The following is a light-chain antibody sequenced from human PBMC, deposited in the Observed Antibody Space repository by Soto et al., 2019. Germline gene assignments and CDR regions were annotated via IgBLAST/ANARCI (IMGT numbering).Light chain of an antibody. CDR3: CTYAGDSWV. CDR1: SSDVGTHNL. CDR2: GGS. V-gene: IGLV2-23*01. J-gene: IGLJ2*01. Sequence: QSALTQPASVSGSPGQSITISCTGTSSDVGTHNLVSWFQQHPGKAPKLMIYGGSKRPSGVSNRFSGSKSGNTASLTISGLQAEDEADYYCCTYAGDSWVFGGGTKLTVL.